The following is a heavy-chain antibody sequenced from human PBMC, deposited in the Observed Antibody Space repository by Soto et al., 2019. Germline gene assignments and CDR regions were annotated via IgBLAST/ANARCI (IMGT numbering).Heavy chain of an antibody. Sequence: QLQLQESGPGLVKPSETLSLTCTVSGGSISSSTYYWGWIRQPPGKGLEWIGSIYYSGSTYYNPSLKSRVTISVDTSKNQFSLKLSSVTAADTAVYYCATHTNVNFDYWGQGTLVTVSS. D-gene: IGHD2-8*01. CDR3: ATHTNVNFDY. CDR2: IYYSGST. J-gene: IGHJ4*02. V-gene: IGHV4-39*01. CDR1: GGSISSSTYY.